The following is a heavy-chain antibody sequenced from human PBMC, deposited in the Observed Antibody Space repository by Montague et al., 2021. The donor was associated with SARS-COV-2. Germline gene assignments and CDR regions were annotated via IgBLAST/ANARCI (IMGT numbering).Heavy chain of an antibody. CDR1: GGSFSGYY. D-gene: IGHD2-8*01. CDR2: INHSGST. Sequence: SETLSLTCAVYGGSFSGYYWSWIRQPPGKGLEWIGEINHSGSTNYNPSLKSRVTISVDTSKNQFSLKPGSVTAADTAVYYCARANGYYFDYWGQGTLVTVSS. J-gene: IGHJ4*02. V-gene: IGHV4-34*01. CDR3: ARANGYYFDY.